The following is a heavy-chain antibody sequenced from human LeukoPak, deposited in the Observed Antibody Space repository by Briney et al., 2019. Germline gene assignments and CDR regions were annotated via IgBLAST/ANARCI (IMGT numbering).Heavy chain of an antibody. D-gene: IGHD3-16*01. CDR1: GFTFSSYA. J-gene: IGHJ4*02. CDR3: AKGYYDYVWGSYYFDY. CDR2: ISGSGGST. Sequence: GGYLRLSCAASGFTFSSYAMSWVRHAPGKGLEWVSAISGSGGSTYYADSVKGRFTISRDNSRDTLYLQMNSLRAEDTAVYYCAKGYYDYVWGSYYFDYWGQGTLATVSS. V-gene: IGHV3-23*01.